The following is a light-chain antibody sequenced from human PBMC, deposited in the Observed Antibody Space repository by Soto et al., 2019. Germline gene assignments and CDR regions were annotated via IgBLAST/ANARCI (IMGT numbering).Light chain of an antibody. CDR3: QQYGSSGT. CDR1: ERISSW. J-gene: IGKJ1*01. V-gene: IGKV1-5*01. Sequence: DIQMTQSPSTLSASVGDSVTITCRASERISSWLAWYQQKPGKVPKLLIYDASTLESGVPSRFSGSGFGTEFTLTISRLQPDDFAVYYCQQYGSSGTFGQGTKVDIK. CDR2: DAS.